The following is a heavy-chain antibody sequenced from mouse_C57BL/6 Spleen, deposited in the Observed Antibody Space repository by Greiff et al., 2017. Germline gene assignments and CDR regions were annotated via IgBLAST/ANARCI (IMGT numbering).Heavy chain of an antibody. CDR2: IDPETGGT. CDR3: TRGGTGGYAMDY. J-gene: IGHJ4*01. CDR1: GYTFTDYE. D-gene: IGHD4-1*01. V-gene: IGHV1-15*01. Sequence: VQLQESGAELVRPGASVTLSCKASGYTFTDYEMHWVKQTPVHGLEWIGAIDPETGGTAYNQKFKGKAILTADKSSSTAYMELSSLTYEDSAVYYCTRGGTGGYAMDYWGQGTSVTVST.